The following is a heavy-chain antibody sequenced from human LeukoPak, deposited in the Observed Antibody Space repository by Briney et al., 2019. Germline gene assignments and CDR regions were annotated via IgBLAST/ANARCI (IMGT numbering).Heavy chain of an antibody. CDR2: INHSGST. J-gene: IGHJ4*02. V-gene: IGHV4-34*01. Sequence: PSETLSLTCTVSGGSISSYYWSWIRQPPGKGLEWIGEINHSGSTNYNPSLKSRVTISVDTSKNQFSLKLSSVTAADTAVYYCARGPQSDYYFDYWGQGTLVTVSS. CDR1: GGSISSYY. CDR3: ARGPQSDYYFDY.